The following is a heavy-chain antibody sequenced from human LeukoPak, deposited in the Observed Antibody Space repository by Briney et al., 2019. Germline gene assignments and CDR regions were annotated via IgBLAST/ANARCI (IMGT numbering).Heavy chain of an antibody. J-gene: IGHJ4*02. D-gene: IGHD5-18*01. CDR3: ARVGYKYGPPSH. CDR2: INHSGST. V-gene: IGHV4-34*01. Sequence: SETLSLTCAVYGGSFSGYYWSWIRQPPGKGLEWIGEINHSGSTNYNPSLKSRVTISVDTSKNQFSLKLSSVTAADTAIYYCARVGYKYGPPSHWGQGTLVTVSS. CDR1: GGSFSGYY.